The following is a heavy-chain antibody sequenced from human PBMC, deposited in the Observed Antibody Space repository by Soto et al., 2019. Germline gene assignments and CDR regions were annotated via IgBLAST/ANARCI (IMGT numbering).Heavy chain of an antibody. J-gene: IGHJ4*02. CDR2: IYYSGST. CDR3: ARLQDIVVVPAARGGYYFDY. D-gene: IGHD2-2*01. CDR1: GGSISSSSYY. V-gene: IGHV4-39*01. Sequence: QLQLQESGPGLVKPSETLSLTCTVSGGSISSSSYYWGWIRQPPGKGLEWIGRIYYSGSTYYNPSLKSRVTISVDTSKNQCSLKLSSVTAADTAVYYCARLQDIVVVPAARGGYYFDYWGQGTLVTVSS.